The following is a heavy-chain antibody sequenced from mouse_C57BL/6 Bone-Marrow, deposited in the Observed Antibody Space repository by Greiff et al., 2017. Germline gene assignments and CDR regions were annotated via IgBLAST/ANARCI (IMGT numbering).Heavy chain of an antibody. J-gene: IGHJ2*01. CDR1: GYTFTSYW. Sequence: QVHVKQPGAELVMPGASVKLSCKASGYTFTSYWMHWVKQRPGQGLEWIGEIDPSDSYTTYNPKFKGKSTLTVDKSSSTAYMQLSSLTSEDSAVYYCARSVTTVPSFDYWGQGTTLTVSS. D-gene: IGHD1-1*01. CDR2: IDPSDSYT. CDR3: ARSVTTVPSFDY. V-gene: IGHV1-69*01.